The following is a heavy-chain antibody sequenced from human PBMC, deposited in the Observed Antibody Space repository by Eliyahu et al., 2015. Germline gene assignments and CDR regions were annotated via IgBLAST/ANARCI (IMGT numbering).Heavy chain of an antibody. V-gene: IGHV3-23*04. Sequence: EVHLVESGGGLVQPGKSLRLSCAXSGFNFXNYXMAWVRQSPGKGLEWVSAISGSGAKTYYADTVKGRFTVSRDNSKNSLSLQMDSLRDEDTALYYCTKERYFDWIFAFEEWGQGTLVTVSS. CDR1: GFNFXNYX. CDR2: ISGSGAKT. CDR3: TKERYFDWIFAFEE. J-gene: IGHJ4*02. D-gene: IGHD3-9*01.